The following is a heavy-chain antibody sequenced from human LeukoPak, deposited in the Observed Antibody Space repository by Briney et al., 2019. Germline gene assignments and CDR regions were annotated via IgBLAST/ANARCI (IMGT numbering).Heavy chain of an antibody. CDR1: GFTFDDYA. D-gene: IGHD6-13*01. J-gene: IGHJ4*02. Sequence: GRSLRLSCAASGFTFDDYAMHWVRQAPGKGLEWVSGVSWISGSIGYEDSVKGRFTISRDNAKNSLYLQMNSLRAEDTALYYCAKDLSFLGIAAAGTGFDYWGQGTLVTVSS. V-gene: IGHV3-9*01. CDR3: AKDLSFLGIAAAGTGFDY. CDR2: VSWISGSI.